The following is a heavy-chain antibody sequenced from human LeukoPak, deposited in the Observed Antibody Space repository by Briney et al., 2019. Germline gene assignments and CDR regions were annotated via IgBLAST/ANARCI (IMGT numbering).Heavy chain of an antibody. Sequence: KPSETLSLTCTVSGGSLRPYYWSWIRQPPRKGLEWIGNIYYSGSANYNPSLKSRVTISVDTSKNQFSLNLSSVTAADTAVYYCARELSGFRRFDPWGQGTLVTVSS. J-gene: IGHJ5*02. V-gene: IGHV4-59*01. CDR3: ARELSGFRRFDP. CDR2: IYYSGSA. CDR1: GGSLRPYY. D-gene: IGHD3-10*01.